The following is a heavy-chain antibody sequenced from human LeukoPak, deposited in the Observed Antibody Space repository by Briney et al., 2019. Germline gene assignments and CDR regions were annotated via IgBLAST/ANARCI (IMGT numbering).Heavy chain of an antibody. V-gene: IGHV3-23*01. CDR3: AKDGDYYDSSGYYYVYFEFDY. CDR2: ISGSGGST. CDR1: GFTFSSYA. D-gene: IGHD3-22*01. Sequence: GGSLRLTCAASGFTFSSYAMSWVRQAPGKGPEWVSAISGSGGSTYYADSVKGRFTISRDNSKNTLYLQMNSLRAEDTAVYYCAKDGDYYDSSGYYYVYFEFDYWGQGTLVTVSS. J-gene: IGHJ4*02.